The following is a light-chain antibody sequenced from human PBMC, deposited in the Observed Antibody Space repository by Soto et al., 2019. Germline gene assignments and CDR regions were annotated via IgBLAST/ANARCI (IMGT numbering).Light chain of an antibody. V-gene: IGLV2-8*01. Sequence: QSALTQPPSASGSPGQSVTISCTGTSSDVGGYNYVSWYQQHPGKAPKLMIYEVSKRPSGVPDRFSGSKSGNTASLTVSGLQAEDEADYYCSSYAGSNNSYVFGTGTKDTDL. J-gene: IGLJ1*01. CDR2: EVS. CDR1: SSDVGGYNY. CDR3: SSYAGSNNSYV.